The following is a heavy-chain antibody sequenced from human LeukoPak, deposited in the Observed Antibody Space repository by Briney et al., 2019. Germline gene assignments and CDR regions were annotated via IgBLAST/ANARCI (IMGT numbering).Heavy chain of an antibody. CDR2: ISGTGGNT. V-gene: IGHV3-23*01. Sequence: GGSLRLSCAGSGFTFGNYAMTWVRQAPGKGLEWVSSISGTGGNTFYADSVKGRFTNSRDSSKNTLYLQMNSLRAEDTAVYYCAKDLEWSPSYFEHWGQGALVTVSS. CDR3: AKDLEWSPSYFEH. D-gene: IGHD1-1*01. J-gene: IGHJ4*02. CDR1: GFTFGNYA.